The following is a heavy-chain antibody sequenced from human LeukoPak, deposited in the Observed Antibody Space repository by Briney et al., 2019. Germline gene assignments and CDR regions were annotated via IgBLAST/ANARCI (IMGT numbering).Heavy chain of an antibody. CDR3: ARVRRFGAGQDY. CDR1: GGSFSGYY. V-gene: IGHV4-34*01. Sequence: SETLSLTCAVYGGSFSGYYWSWIRQPPGKGLEWIGEVSHSGSTNYNPSLKSRVTISLDTSKNQFSLKVKSATAADTAVYYCARVRRFGAGQDYWGQGTLVTFSS. J-gene: IGHJ4*02. CDR2: VSHSGST. D-gene: IGHD3-16*01.